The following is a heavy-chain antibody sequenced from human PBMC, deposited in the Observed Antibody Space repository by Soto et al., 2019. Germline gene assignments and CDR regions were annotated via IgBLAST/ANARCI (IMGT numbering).Heavy chain of an antibody. CDR2: ISGSGGST. D-gene: IGHD3-16*02. CDR1: GFTFSSYA. CDR3: ASDIDYGYVWGSYRYSPFDY. Sequence: GGSLRLSCAASGFTFSSYAMSWVRQAPGKGLEWVSAISGSGGSTYYADSVKGRFTISRDNSKNTLYLQMNSLRAEDTAVYYCASDIDYGYVWGSYRYSPFDYWGQGTLVTVSS. V-gene: IGHV3-23*01. J-gene: IGHJ4*02.